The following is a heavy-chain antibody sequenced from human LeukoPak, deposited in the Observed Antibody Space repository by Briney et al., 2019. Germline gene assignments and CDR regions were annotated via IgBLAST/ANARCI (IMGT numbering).Heavy chain of an antibody. CDR2: IRSKAYGGTT. CDR3: TRDYGDHKGDY. D-gene: IGHD4-17*01. J-gene: IGHJ4*02. CDR1: GFTFGDYA. Sequence: GGSLRLSCTGSGFTFGDYAVIWVRQAPGRGLEWVGFIRSKAYGGTTEYAASVKGRFTISRDDSKSIAYLQMDSLKTEDTAVYYCTRDYGDHKGDYWGQGTLVTVSS. V-gene: IGHV3-49*04.